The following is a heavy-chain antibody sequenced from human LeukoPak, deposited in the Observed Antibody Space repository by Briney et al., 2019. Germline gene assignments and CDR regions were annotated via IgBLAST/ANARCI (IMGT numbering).Heavy chain of an antibody. D-gene: IGHD6-6*01. J-gene: IGHJ5*02. CDR1: GGTFSSQT. CDR2: IIPIFGTA. CDR3: ASGGGYSSSRNEWFDP. Sequence: EASVKVSCKASGGTFSSQTTSWVRQAPGQGLERMGRIIPIFGTANYAQKFQGRVTITTDESTSTAYMELSSLRSEDTAVYYCASGGGYSSSRNEWFDPWGQGTLVTVSS. V-gene: IGHV1-69*05.